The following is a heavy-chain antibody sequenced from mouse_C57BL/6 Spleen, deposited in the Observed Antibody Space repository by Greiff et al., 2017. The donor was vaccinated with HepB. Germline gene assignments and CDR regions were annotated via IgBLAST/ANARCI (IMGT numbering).Heavy chain of an antibody. V-gene: IGHV1-80*01. CDR2: IYPGDGDT. D-gene: IGHD1-1*01. Sequence: QVQLKESGAELVKPGASVKISCKASGYAFSSYWMNWVKQRPGKGLEWIGQIYPGDGDTNYNGKLKGKATLTADKSSSTAYMQLSSLTSEDSAVYFCARIENYGSSFDYWGQGTTLTVSS. CDR1: GYAFSSYW. CDR3: ARIENYGSSFDY. J-gene: IGHJ2*01.